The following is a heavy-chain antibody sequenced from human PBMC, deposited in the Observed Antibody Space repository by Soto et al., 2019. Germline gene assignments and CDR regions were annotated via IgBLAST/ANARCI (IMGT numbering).Heavy chain of an antibody. J-gene: IGHJ6*02. CDR2: IYSSGST. V-gene: IGHV4-4*07. Sequence: QVQLQESGPGLVKPSETLSLTCTVSGGSISSAYWSWIRQPAGKGLEWIGRIYSSGSTNYNPSRKTRVTMSVATSKYQFSLKLSSVTAADTAVYFCAGDQGYYYYGMDGWGQGTTVTVS. CDR1: GGSISSAY. CDR3: AGDQGYYYYGMDG.